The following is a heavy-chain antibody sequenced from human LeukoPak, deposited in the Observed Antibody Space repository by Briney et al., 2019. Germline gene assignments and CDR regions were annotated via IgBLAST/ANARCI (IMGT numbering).Heavy chain of an antibody. D-gene: IGHD3-3*01. CDR3: ARSYYDFWSGRPDYMDV. CDR2: IYYSGST. Sequence: SETLSFTCTVSGGSISSYYWSWIRQPPGKGLEWIGYIYYSGSTNYNPSLKSRVTISVDTSKNQFSLKLSSVTAADTAVYYCARSYYDFWSGRPDYMDVWGKGTTVTVSS. V-gene: IGHV4-59*01. J-gene: IGHJ6*03. CDR1: GGSISSYY.